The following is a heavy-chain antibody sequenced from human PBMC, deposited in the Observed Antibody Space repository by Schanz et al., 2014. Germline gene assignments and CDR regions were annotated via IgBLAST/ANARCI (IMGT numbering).Heavy chain of an antibody. D-gene: IGHD3-10*01. CDR3: AKGRFGELSAFDI. CDR1: GFPFSDYF. CDR2: ISASGGTT. V-gene: IGHV3-23*01. J-gene: IGHJ3*02. Sequence: EVQLLESGGGLIQPGGSLRLSCTASGFPFSDYFMAWIRQPPGRGLEWVSAISASGGTTYYADSVKGRFTISRDNSKNTLYLQMNSLRAEDTAVYYCAKGRFGELSAFDIWGQGTMVTVSS.